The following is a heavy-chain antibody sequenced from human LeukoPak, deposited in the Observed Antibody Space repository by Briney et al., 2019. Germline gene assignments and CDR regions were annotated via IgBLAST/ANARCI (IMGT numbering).Heavy chain of an antibody. Sequence: SETLSLTCTVSGGSISNYYWGWIRQPPGKGLEWIGSINYSGNTYYNPSLKNRVTISVDTSKNQFSLKLSSVTAAHTAVYYCARSLSTTGLRWGQGTLVTVSS. CDR3: ARSLSTTGLR. CDR2: INYSGNT. V-gene: IGHV4-39*01. J-gene: IGHJ4*02. CDR1: GGSISNYY. D-gene: IGHD1-1*01.